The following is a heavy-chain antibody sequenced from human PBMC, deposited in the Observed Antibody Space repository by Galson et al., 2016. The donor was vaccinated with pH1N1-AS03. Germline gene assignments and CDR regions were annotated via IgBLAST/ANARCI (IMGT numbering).Heavy chain of an antibody. Sequence: SLRLSCAASGFTFSRYPIHWVRQAPGKGLEWEALISYDGVTEHYADSVKGRFTISRDNFKNTVYLQMNSLRADDTAVYYCARGYCGGGGCHNWVGMDVWGQGTTVTVSS. CDR3: ARGYCGGGGCHNWVGMDV. CDR1: GFTFSRYP. V-gene: IGHV3-30*03. D-gene: IGHD2-15*01. CDR2: ISYDGVTE. J-gene: IGHJ6*02.